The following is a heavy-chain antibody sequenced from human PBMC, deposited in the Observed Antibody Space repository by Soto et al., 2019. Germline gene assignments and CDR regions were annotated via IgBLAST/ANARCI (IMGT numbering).Heavy chain of an antibody. D-gene: IGHD2-2*02. J-gene: IGHJ4*02. Sequence: EVQLVQSGAEVKKTGESLKISCQGSGYSFTTYWIGWVRQMPGKGLEWMGIIYPGDSDTRYSPSFQGQVTISADKSISTAYLQWSRLKASDTAIYYCATGGYCSDTTCYNFFDYWGQGTLVTVSS. CDR1: GYSFTTYW. V-gene: IGHV5-51*01. CDR2: IYPGDSDT. CDR3: ATGGYCSDTTCYNFFDY.